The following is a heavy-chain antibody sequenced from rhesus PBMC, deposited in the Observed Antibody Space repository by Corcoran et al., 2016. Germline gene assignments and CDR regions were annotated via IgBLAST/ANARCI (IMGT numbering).Heavy chain of an antibody. CDR3: AGRKYCTGSGCYISDY. V-gene: IGHV4-93*01. J-gene: IGHJ4*01. CDR2: IYGSGGST. Sequence: QVQLQESGPAVVKPSETLSLTCAVSGGSISSSNWWSWIRQSPGKGLEWIGGIYGSGGSTEYNPSLKSRVTISKDTSKNQFSLKLSSVTAADTAVYYCAGRKYCTGSGCYISDYWGQGVLVTVSS. CDR1: GGSISSSNW. D-gene: IGHD2-21*01.